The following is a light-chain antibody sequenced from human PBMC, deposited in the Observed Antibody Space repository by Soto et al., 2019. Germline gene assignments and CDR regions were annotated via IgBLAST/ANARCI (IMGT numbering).Light chain of an antibody. Sequence: EVVMTQSPATLSVSPGESATLSCTTSQDTGTRLAWYQHKPDQAPQLLFYTASSRASSVPARFSGRGSGTEFTLTISSLEPEDSAYYYCQQYFNWPPCTFGQGTKVDIK. CDR1: QDTGTR. J-gene: IGKJ2*02. CDR3: QQYFNWPPCT. V-gene: IGKV3-15*01. CDR2: TAS.